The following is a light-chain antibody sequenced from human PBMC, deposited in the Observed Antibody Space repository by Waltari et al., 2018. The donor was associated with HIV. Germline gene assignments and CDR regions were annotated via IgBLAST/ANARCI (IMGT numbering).Light chain of an antibody. CDR3: LQHNSYPLT. CDR2: GAS. CDR1: QDIRNE. V-gene: IGKV1-17*01. Sequence: DIQVTQSPSSLSASVGDRVTITCRASQDIRNELGWYRLKSGKAPKRLIYGASSLESGVPSRFSGSRSGTEFTLTISSLQPDDLGIYFCLQHNSYPLTFGGGTKVEIK. J-gene: IGKJ4*01.